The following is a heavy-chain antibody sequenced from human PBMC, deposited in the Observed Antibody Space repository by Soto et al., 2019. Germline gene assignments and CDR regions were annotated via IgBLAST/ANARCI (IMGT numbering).Heavy chain of an antibody. CDR1: GYSFSTYW. CDR2: IYPGDSDT. Sequence: GESLKISWTGSGYSFSTYWIAWVRQMPGKGLEWMGSIYPGDSDTRYSPSFQGQVTISADTSTKTAYLQWSSLTASDTAIYYCARLPQFLWFGPLPSRAYYFTYWGPGTRVT. CDR3: ARLPQFLWFGPLPSRAYYFTY. V-gene: IGHV5-51*01. J-gene: IGHJ4*02. D-gene: IGHD3-10*01.